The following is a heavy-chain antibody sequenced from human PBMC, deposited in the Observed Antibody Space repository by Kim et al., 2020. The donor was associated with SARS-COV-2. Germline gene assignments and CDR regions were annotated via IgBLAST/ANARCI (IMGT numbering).Heavy chain of an antibody. J-gene: IGHJ4*02. CDR3: ARVFGGSYFSDY. Sequence: SETLSLTCTVSGGSISSYYWSWIRQPPGKGLEWIGYIYYSGSTNYNPSLKSRVTISVDTSKNQFSLKLSSVTAADTAVYYCARVFGGSYFSDYWGQGTLVTVSS. V-gene: IGHV4-59*13. CDR2: IYYSGST. D-gene: IGHD1-26*01. CDR1: GGSISSYY.